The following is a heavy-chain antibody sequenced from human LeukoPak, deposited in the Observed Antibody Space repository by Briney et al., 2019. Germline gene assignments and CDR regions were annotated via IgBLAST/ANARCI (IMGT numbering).Heavy chain of an antibody. Sequence: GSSVKVSCKASGGTFSSYAISWVRQAPGQGHEWMGGIIPIFGTANYAQKFQGRVTITADESTSTAYMELSSLRSEDTAVYYCAREAPYSGYDPFDYWGQGTLVTVSS. D-gene: IGHD5-12*01. CDR2: IIPIFGTA. CDR1: GGTFSSYA. V-gene: IGHV1-69*01. CDR3: AREAPYSGYDPFDY. J-gene: IGHJ4*02.